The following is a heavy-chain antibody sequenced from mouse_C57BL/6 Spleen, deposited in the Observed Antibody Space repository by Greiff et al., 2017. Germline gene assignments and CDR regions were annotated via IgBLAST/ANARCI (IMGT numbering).Heavy chain of an antibody. V-gene: IGHV1-80*01. Sequence: VQLQQSGAELVKPGASVKISCKASGYAFSSYWMNWVKQRPGKGLEWIGQIYPGAGDTNYNGKFKGKATLTADKSSSTSYMQLSSLTSEDSAVYFCARRVDGYSFAYWGQGTLVTVSA. D-gene: IGHD2-3*01. CDR1: GYAFSSYW. J-gene: IGHJ3*01. CDR3: ARRVDGYSFAY. CDR2: IYPGAGDT.